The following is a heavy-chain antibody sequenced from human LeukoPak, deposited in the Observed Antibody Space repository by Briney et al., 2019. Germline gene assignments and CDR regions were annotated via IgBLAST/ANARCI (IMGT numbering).Heavy chain of an antibody. CDR2: IYYSGST. J-gene: IGHJ6*02. CDR1: GGSISSSNYY. V-gene: IGHV4-39*01. CDR3: AVYNGYSSGWEGMDV. Sequence: SEALSLTCTVSGGSISSSNYYWGWIRQPPGKGLEWIGSIYYSGSTYYNPSLKSRVTISVDTSKNQFSLKLSSVTAADTAVYYCAVYNGYSSGWEGMDVWGQGTTVTVSS. D-gene: IGHD6-19*01.